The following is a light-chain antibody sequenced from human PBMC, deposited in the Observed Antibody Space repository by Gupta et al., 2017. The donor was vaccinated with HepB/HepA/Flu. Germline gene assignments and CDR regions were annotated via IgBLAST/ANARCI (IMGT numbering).Light chain of an antibody. CDR1: QSVSSD. J-gene: IGKJ2*04. Sequence: EIVMTQSPATLSVSPGESATLSCRASQSVSSDLAWYQQKPGQAPRLLIYGASTRATGIPAGFSGSGSGTEFTLTISSLQSEDFAVYYCQQFNNWPRSFGQGTKVEIK. CDR2: GAS. V-gene: IGKV3-15*01. CDR3: QQFNNWPRS.